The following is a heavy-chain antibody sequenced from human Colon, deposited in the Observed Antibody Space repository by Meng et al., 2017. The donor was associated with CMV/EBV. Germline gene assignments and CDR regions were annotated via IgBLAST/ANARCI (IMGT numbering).Heavy chain of an antibody. CDR3: ARSDLGVYSYGYFPGSLDV. V-gene: IGHV4-34*01. CDR2: INHSGST. CDR1: GGSFSGYY. D-gene: IGHD5-18*01. Sequence: SETLSLTCAVYGGSFSGYYWSWIRQPPGKGLEWIGEINHSGSTNYNPSLKSRVTTSVDTSKNQFSLKLSSVTAADTAVYYCARSDLGVYSYGYFPGSLDVWGQGTTVTVSS. J-gene: IGHJ6*02.